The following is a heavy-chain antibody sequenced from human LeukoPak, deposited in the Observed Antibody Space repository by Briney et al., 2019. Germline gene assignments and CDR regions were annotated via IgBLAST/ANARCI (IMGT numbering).Heavy chain of an antibody. CDR1: GFTFSNYA. J-gene: IGHJ4*02. V-gene: IGHV3-23*01. Sequence: TGGSLRLSGAASGFTFSNYAMSWVRQAPGKRLEWVSNLGGRGVLTYYADSVRGRFTVSRDNSKNTLYLQMNSLRAEDTAVYYCARRDVSGYYALDSWGQGFLVTVSS. CDR3: ARRDVSGYYALDS. D-gene: IGHD3-22*01. CDR2: LGGRGVLT.